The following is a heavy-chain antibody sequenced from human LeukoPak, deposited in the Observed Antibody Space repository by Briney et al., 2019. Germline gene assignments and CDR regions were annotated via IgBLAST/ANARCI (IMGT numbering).Heavy chain of an antibody. Sequence: GGSLRPSCAASGFTFSGYWMHWVRQAPGKGLVWVSRIFSDGSSTRYADSVKGRFTISRDNAKNALYLQMNSLRAEDTAVYYCARDLTLSGNYYDSWGQGTLVTVSS. CDR1: GFTFSGYW. CDR3: ARDLTLSGNYYDS. V-gene: IGHV3-74*01. D-gene: IGHD1-26*01. J-gene: IGHJ4*02. CDR2: IFSDGSST.